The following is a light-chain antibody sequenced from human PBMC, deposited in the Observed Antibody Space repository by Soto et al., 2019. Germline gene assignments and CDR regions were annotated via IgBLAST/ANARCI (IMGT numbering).Light chain of an antibody. CDR1: TRTVTSGHY. Sequence: QTVVTQEPSLTVSPGGTVTLTCASSTRTVTSGHYPNWLQQKPGQAPMALIYSTDTRHSWTPARFSGSLLGGKAALTLSGVQPEDEADYYCLLYYGGAVVFGGGTKLTVL. CDR3: LLYYGGAVV. J-gene: IGLJ2*01. CDR2: STD. V-gene: IGLV7-43*01.